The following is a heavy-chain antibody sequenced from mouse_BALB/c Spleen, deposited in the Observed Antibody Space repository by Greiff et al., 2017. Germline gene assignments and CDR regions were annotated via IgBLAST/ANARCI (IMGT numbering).Heavy chain of an antibody. CDR3: ARDSYGSSDWYFDV. D-gene: IGHD1-1*01. V-gene: IGHV2-9*02. CDR2: IWAGGST. CDR1: GFSLTSYG. Sequence: VKLVESGPGLVQPSQSLSITCTVSGFSLTSYGVHWVRQSPGKGLEWLGVIWAGGSTNYNSALMSRLSISKDNSKSQVFLKMNSLQTDDTAMYYCARDSYGSSDWYFDVWGAGTTVTVSS. J-gene: IGHJ1*01.